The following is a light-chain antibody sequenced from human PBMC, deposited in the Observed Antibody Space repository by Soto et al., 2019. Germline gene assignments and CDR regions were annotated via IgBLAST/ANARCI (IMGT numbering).Light chain of an antibody. V-gene: IGKV3-20*01. CDR1: QSVINNY. CDR3: RKYGSSVYT. CDR2: GAS. Sequence: ETVLTQSPGTLSLSPGERATLSCRASQSVINNYLAWYQQKSDQAPTLLIYGASNRATGTPDRFSGSGSGTGFTLTITRLEHRDSAVYYCRKYGSSVYTFGQGTKLEIK. J-gene: IGKJ2*01.